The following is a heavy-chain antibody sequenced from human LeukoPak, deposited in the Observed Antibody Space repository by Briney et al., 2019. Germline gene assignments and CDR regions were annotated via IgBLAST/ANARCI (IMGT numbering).Heavy chain of an antibody. CDR3: AKGPSRYYYMDV. CDR2: ISSSGSTI. J-gene: IGHJ6*03. Sequence: PGGSLRLSCAASGFTFSSYEMNWDRQAPGTGLEWVSYISSSGSTIYYADSVKGRFTISRDNAKNSLYLQMNSLRAEDMALYYCAKGPSRYYYMDVWGKGTMVTVSS. V-gene: IGHV3-48*03. CDR1: GFTFSSYE.